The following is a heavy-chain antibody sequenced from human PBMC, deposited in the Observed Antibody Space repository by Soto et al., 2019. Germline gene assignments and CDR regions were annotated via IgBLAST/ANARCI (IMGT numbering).Heavy chain of an antibody. CDR3: AASYGSGSRAFDY. D-gene: IGHD3-10*01. CDR2: VNPILSMS. J-gene: IGHJ4*02. V-gene: IGHV1-69*04. Sequence: QVQLVQSGAEVKRPGSSVKVSCKASGDTFSFYSINWVRQAPGLGLEWMGRVNPILSMSNYAQRFQGRVTMTADKSTSTAYMALSGLRSEDTAMYCCAASYGSGSRAFDYWGQGALVTVSS. CDR1: GDTFSFYS.